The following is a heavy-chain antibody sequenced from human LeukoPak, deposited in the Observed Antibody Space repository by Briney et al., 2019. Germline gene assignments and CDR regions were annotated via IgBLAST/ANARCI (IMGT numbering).Heavy chain of an antibody. CDR1: GGSFIGYY. V-gene: IGHV4-34*01. CDR2: INHSGST. Sequence: SETLSLTCAVYGGSFIGYYWSWNRQPPGKGLEWIGEINHSGSTNYNPSLKSRVTISVDTSKNQFPLKLSSVTAADTAVYYCARGLDYYGMDVWGQGTTVTVSS. J-gene: IGHJ6*02. CDR3: ARGLDYYGMDV.